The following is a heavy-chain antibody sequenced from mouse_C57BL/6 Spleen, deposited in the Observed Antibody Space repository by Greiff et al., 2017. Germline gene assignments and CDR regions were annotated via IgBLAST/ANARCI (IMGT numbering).Heavy chain of an antibody. CDR3: AREPTAVVAPMYFDV. CDR1: GYAFSSYW. CDR2: IYPGSGDT. Sequence: QVQLQQSGAELVKPGASVKISCKASGYAFSSYWMNWVKQRPGQGLEWIGQIYPGSGDTNYNGKFKGKATLTADKSSSTAYMQLSSLTSEDSAVYFSAREPTAVVAPMYFDVWGTGTTVTVSS. V-gene: IGHV1-80*01. D-gene: IGHD1-1*01. J-gene: IGHJ1*03.